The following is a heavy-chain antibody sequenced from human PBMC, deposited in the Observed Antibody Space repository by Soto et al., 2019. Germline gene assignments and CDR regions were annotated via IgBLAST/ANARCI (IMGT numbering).Heavy chain of an antibody. J-gene: IGHJ1*01. Sequence: SETLSLTCTVSGGSISSGGYYWSWIRQHPGKGMEWIGYIYYSGSTYYNPSLKSRVTISVDTSKNQFSLKLSSVTAADTAVYYCAIYDSSGSRGFQHWGQGTLVTVSS. V-gene: IGHV4-31*03. CDR2: IYYSGST. CDR3: AIYDSSGSRGFQH. D-gene: IGHD3-22*01. CDR1: GGSISSGGYY.